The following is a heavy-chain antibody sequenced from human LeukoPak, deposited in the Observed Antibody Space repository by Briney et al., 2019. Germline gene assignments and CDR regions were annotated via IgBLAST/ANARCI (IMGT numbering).Heavy chain of an antibody. Sequence: QAGGSLRLSCAASGFTFCSYSMNWVRQAPGKGLEWGSNISTSSNTIYYADSVQGRFTISRDDAKNSLYLQMNNLRAEDTAVYYCARDGSYYDILTFMWDYFDYWGQGTLVTVSS. CDR3: ARDGSYYDILTFMWDYFDY. D-gene: IGHD3-9*01. CDR2: ISTSSNTI. V-gene: IGHV3-48*04. J-gene: IGHJ4*02. CDR1: GFTFCSYS.